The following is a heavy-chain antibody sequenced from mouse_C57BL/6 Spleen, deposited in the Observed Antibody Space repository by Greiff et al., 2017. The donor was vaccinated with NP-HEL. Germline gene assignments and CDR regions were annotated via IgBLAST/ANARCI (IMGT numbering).Heavy chain of an antibody. Sequence: QVQLQQSGPELVKPGASVKISCKASGYAFSSSWMNWVKQRPGKGLEWIGRIYPGDGDTNYNGKFKGKATLTADKSSSTAYMQLSSLTSEDSAVYFCARRFEDYDVYAMDYWGQGTSVTVSS. V-gene: IGHV1-82*01. J-gene: IGHJ4*01. CDR2: IYPGDGDT. CDR1: GYAFSSSW. CDR3: ARRFEDYDVYAMDY. D-gene: IGHD2-4*01.